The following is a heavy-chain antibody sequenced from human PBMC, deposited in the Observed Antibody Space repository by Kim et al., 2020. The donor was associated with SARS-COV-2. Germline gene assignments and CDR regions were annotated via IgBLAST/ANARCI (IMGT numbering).Heavy chain of an antibody. CDR1: GGSVSSGSYY. Sequence: SETLSLTCTVSGGSVSSGSYYWSWIRQPPGKGLEWIGYIYYSGSTNYNPSLKSRVTISVDTSKNQFSLKLSSVTAADTAVYYCARDQQLGVYYYYGMDVWGQGTTVTVSS. D-gene: IGHD6-6*01. V-gene: IGHV4-61*01. J-gene: IGHJ6*02. CDR3: ARDQQLGVYYYYGMDV. CDR2: IYYSGST.